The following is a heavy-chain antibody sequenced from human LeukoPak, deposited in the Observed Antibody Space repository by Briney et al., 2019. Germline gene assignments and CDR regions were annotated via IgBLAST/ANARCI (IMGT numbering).Heavy chain of an antibody. CDR2: ISGSGGST. Sequence: GGSLRLSCAASGFTFSSYAMSWVRQAPGMGLEWVSAISGSGGSTYYADSVKGRFTISRDNSKNTLYLQMNSLRAEDTAVYYCAKGRYFWSGYGSDYWGQGTLVTVSS. J-gene: IGHJ4*02. V-gene: IGHV3-23*01. D-gene: IGHD3-3*01. CDR1: GFTFSSYA. CDR3: AKGRYFWSGYGSDY.